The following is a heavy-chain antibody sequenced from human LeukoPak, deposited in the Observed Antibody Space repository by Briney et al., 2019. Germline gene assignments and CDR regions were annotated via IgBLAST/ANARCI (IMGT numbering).Heavy chain of an antibody. J-gene: IGHJ4*02. CDR2: IYYTVST. V-gene: IGHV4-59*01. CDR1: GGSISSYY. CDR3: ARGRDGYKFDY. Sequence: PSETLSLTCTVSGGSISSYYWSWIRQPPGKGLDWIGYIYYTVSTNYNPSLKSRVTISLDTSKKEFSLKLSSVTAADTAVYYCARGRDGYKFDYWGQGTLVTVSS. D-gene: IGHD5-24*01.